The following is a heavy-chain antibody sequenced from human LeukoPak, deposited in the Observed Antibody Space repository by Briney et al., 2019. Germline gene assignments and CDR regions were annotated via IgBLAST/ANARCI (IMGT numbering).Heavy chain of an antibody. J-gene: IGHJ4*02. Sequence: GRSLRLSCAASGFTFSSYAMLWVRRAPGKGLQWVAVIWYDGSSKYYADSVKGRFTISRDNSKNTLYLQMNSLRAEDTAVYYCARDPPTRQYTNSFSLDYWGQGTLVTVSS. CDR3: ARDPPTRQYTNSFSLDY. CDR2: IWYDGSSK. D-gene: IGHD6-13*01. V-gene: IGHV3-33*01. CDR1: GFTFSSYA.